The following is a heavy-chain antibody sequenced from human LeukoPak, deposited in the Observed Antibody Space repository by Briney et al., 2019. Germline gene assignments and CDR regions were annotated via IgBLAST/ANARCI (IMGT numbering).Heavy chain of an antibody. J-gene: IGHJ6*02. CDR2: ITWNRDKI. CDR1: GFTFDDYA. D-gene: IGHD3-22*01. CDR3: AKDLSSAITSALVLDV. V-gene: IGHV3-9*01. Sequence: GGSLRLSCTVFGFTFDDYAMHWARHTPGKGLEWVSGITWNRDKIGYGDSVKGRFTISRDDVKNVLYLQMNSLRPEDTALYYCAKDLSSAITSALVLDVWGQGTTVIVS.